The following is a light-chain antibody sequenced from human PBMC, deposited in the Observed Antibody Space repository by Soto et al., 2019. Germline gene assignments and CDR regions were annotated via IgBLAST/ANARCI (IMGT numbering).Light chain of an antibody. CDR1: QSVSSY. V-gene: IGKV3-11*01. Sequence: EIVLTQSPATLSLSPGERATLSCRASQSVSSYLAWYQQKPGQAPRLLISDASNRATGIPARFSGSGSGTDFTLTISSLEPEDFAVYYCQQRSNWPPTFGQGTKVDIK. J-gene: IGKJ1*01. CDR2: DAS. CDR3: QQRSNWPPT.